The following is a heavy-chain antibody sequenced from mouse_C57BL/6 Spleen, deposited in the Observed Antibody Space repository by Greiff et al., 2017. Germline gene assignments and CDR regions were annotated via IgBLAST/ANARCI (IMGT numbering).Heavy chain of an antibody. D-gene: IGHD1-3*01. CDR1: GFTFSSYG. CDR2: ISSGGSYT. J-gene: IGHJ3*01. V-gene: IGHV5-6*01. Sequence: EVKLVESGGDLVKPGGSLKLSCAASGFTFSSYGMSWVRQTPDKRLEWVATISSGGSYTYYPDSVKGRFTISRDNAKNTLYLQMSSLKSEDTAMYYCARLTKGFAYWGQGTLVTVSA. CDR3: ARLTKGFAY.